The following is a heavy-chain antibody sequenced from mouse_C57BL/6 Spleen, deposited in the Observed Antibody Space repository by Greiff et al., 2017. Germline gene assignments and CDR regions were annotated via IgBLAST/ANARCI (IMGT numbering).Heavy chain of an antibody. D-gene: IGHD2-2*01. CDR3: VIYDGYGAD. J-gene: IGHJ3*01. CDR1: GYTFTSYW. Sequence: VQLQQPGAELVMPGASVKLSCKASGYTFTSYWMHWVKQRPGQGLEWIGEIDPSDSYTNYNQKFKGKSTLTVDKSSSTAYMQLSGLASEDSAVYYCVIYDGYGADWGQGTLVTVSA. V-gene: IGHV1-69*01. CDR2: IDPSDSYT.